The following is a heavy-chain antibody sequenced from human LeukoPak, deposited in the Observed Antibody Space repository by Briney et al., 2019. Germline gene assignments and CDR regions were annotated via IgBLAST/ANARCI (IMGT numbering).Heavy chain of an antibody. V-gene: IGHV3-48*03. CDR1: GFTFSSYE. CDR3: ARDFSYFRIHFDY. Sequence: PGGSLRLSCAASGFTFSSYEMHWVRQAPGKGLEWVSYISSSGSTIYYADSVKGRFTISRDNAKNSLYLQMDSLRAEDTAVYYCARDFSYFRIHFDYWGQGTLVTVSS. D-gene: IGHD3-9*01. CDR2: ISSSGSTI. J-gene: IGHJ4*02.